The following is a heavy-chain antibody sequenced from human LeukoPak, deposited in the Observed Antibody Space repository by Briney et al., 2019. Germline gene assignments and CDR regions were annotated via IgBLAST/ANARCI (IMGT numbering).Heavy chain of an antibody. CDR2: IYTSGST. Sequence: SETLSLTCTVSGGSISSYYWSWIRQPAGKGLEWIGRIYTSGSTNYNPSLKSRVTMSVDTSKNQFSLKLSSVTAADTAVYYCARDTSTLRYFDWIMDVWGQGTTVTVSS. CDR1: GGSISSYY. CDR3: ARDTSTLRYFDWIMDV. D-gene: IGHD3-9*01. V-gene: IGHV4-4*07. J-gene: IGHJ6*02.